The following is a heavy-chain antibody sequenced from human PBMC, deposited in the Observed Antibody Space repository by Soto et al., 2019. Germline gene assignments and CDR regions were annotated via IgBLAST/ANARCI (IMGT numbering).Heavy chain of an antibody. J-gene: IGHJ3*02. CDR1: GFTVSSNY. CDR3: ARDSQDYDFWSGYYDT. V-gene: IGHV3-66*01. CDR2: IYSGGST. Sequence: GGSLRLSCAASGFTVSSNYMSWVRQAPGKGLEWVSVIYSGGSTYYADSVKGRFTISRDNSKNTLYLQMNSLSAEDTAVYYCARDSQDYDFWSGYYDTWGQGTMVTVSS. D-gene: IGHD3-3*01.